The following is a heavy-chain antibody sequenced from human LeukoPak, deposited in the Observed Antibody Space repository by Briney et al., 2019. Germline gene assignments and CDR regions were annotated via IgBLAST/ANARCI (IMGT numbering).Heavy chain of an antibody. V-gene: IGHV3-43D*04. CDR3: AKRGSSWAHFDY. D-gene: IGHD6-13*01. CDR2: INWDGSST. J-gene: IGHJ4*02. Sequence: GGSLRLSCAASGFTFDDYAMHWVRQAPGKGLEWVSLINWDGSSTYYADSVKGRFTISRDNSKNSLYLQMNSLRAEDTALYYCAKRGSSWAHFDYWGQGTLVTVSS. CDR1: GFTFDDYA.